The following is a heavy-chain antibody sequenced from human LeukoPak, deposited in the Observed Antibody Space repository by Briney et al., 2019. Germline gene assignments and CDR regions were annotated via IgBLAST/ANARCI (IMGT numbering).Heavy chain of an antibody. CDR2: ISSGSSII. J-gene: IGHJ4*02. CDR3: TRASSAYYYDFDL. CDR1: GFTFGTYS. V-gene: IGHV3-48*02. D-gene: IGHD3-22*01. Sequence: GGSLRLSCAVSGFTFGTYSMNWVRQAPGKGLEWVSYISSGSSIIHYADSVKGRFTISRDNAKNSLYLQMNSLRDEDTAVYYCTRASSAYYYDFDLWGQGTLVTVSS.